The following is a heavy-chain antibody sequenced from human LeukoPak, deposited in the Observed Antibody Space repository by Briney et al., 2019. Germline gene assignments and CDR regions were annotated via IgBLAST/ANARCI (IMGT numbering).Heavy chain of an antibody. V-gene: IGHV3-30*03. CDR2: ISYDGSTK. Sequence: GGSLRLSCAASGFTFSNYGMHWVRQAPGKGLEGVAGISYDGSTKYYAASVKGRFTMSRDNSKNTLYLQMNSLSAEDTAVYYCARSRYTYGYFDYWGQGTLVTVSS. D-gene: IGHD5-18*01. J-gene: IGHJ4*02. CDR1: GFTFSNYG. CDR3: ARSRYTYGYFDY.